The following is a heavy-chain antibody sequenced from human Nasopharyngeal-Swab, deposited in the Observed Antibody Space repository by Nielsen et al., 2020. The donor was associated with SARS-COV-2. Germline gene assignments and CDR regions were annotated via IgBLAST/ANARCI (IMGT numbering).Heavy chain of an antibody. CDR3: ARDLTKSIAVPGNYYYGMDV. V-gene: IGHV1-46*01. CDR1: GYTFTSYY. CDR2: INPSGGST. D-gene: IGHD6-19*01. J-gene: IGHJ6*02. Sequence: ASVKVSCKASGYTFTSYYMHRVRQAPGQGLEWMGIINPSGGSTSYAQKFQGRVTMTRDTSTSTVYMELSSLRSEDTAVYYCARDLTKSIAVPGNYYYGMDVWGQGTTVTVCS.